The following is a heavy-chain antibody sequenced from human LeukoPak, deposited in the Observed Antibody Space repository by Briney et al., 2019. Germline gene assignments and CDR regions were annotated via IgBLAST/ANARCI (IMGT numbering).Heavy chain of an antibody. CDR1: GFTFSSYS. CDR2: ISSSSSYI. Sequence: GGSLRLSCAASGFTFSSYSMNWVRQAPGKGLEWVSSISSSSSYIYYADSVKGRFTISRDNAKNSLYLQMNSLRAEDTAVYYCAGGQYSSGWSFSAEYFQHWGQGTLVTVSS. D-gene: IGHD6-19*01. J-gene: IGHJ1*01. V-gene: IGHV3-21*01. CDR3: AGGQYSSGWSFSAEYFQH.